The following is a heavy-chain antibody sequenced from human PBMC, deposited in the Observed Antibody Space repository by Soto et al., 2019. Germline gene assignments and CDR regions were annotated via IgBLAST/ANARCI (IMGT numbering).Heavy chain of an antibody. CDR2: LYHSGST. CDR3: ARASGYSSSWYSSY. Sequence: QVQLQESGPGLVKPSGTVSLTCTASGGSISSCNWWSWVRPPPGKGLEWIGELYHSGSTNYNPTLKRRVTISVDKSRIRFSMKLSSVTAADTAVYYCARASGYSSSWYSSYWGQGTLVTVSS. J-gene: IGHJ4*02. V-gene: IGHV4-4*02. CDR1: GGSISSCNW. D-gene: IGHD6-13*01.